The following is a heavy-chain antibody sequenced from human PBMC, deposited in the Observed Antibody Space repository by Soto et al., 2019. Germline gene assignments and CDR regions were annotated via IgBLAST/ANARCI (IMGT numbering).Heavy chain of an antibody. CDR3: ARAQVGGSSLYYYYGMDV. J-gene: IGHJ6*02. V-gene: IGHV4-39*01. Sequence: SETLSLTCTVSGGSISSSSYYWGWIRQPPGKGLEWIGSIYYSGSTYYNPSLKSRVTISVDTSKNQFSLKLSSVTAADTAVYYCARAQVGGSSLYYYYGMDVWGQGTTVTVSS. D-gene: IGHD6-6*01. CDR2: IYYSGST. CDR1: GGSISSSSYY.